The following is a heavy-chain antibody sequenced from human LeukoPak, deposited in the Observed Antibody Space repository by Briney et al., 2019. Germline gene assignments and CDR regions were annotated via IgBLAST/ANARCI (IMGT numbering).Heavy chain of an antibody. J-gene: IGHJ4*02. CDR1: GLTFSNYW. CDR3: ARDSGAFGESEY. Sequence: GGSLRLSCAASGLTFSNYWMSWVRQAPGKGLEWVANIKQDGSEKYYVDSVKGRFTISRDNTKNSLYLQMNSLRAEDTAVYYCARDSGAFGESEYWGQGTLVTVSS. V-gene: IGHV3-7*01. D-gene: IGHD3-10*01. CDR2: IKQDGSEK.